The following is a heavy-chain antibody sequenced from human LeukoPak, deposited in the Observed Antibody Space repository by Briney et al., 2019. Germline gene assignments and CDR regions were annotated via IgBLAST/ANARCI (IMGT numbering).Heavy chain of an antibody. CDR2: ISSSSSDI. J-gene: IGHJ6*03. V-gene: IGHV3-21*01. CDR1: GFIFSSNY. Sequence: PGGSLRLSCAASGFIFSSNYMTWFRQAPGKGLEWVSCISSSSSDIYYADSVKGRFTISRNNAKNSLYLQMNSLRAEDTAVYYCARDGGYSYGYGYYYYMDVWGKGTTVTVSS. CDR3: ARDGGYSYGYGYYYYMDV. D-gene: IGHD5-18*01.